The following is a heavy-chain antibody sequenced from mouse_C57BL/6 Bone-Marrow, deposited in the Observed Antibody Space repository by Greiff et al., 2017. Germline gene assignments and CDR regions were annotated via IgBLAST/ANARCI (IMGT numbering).Heavy chain of an antibody. Sequence: EVKLQESGGGLVKPGGSLKLSCAASGFTFSSYAMSWVRQTPEKRLEWVATISDGGSYTYYPDNVKGRFTISRDNAKNNLYLQMSHLKSEDTAMYYCARVRGPFDYWGQGTTLTVSS. D-gene: IGHD3-2*02. CDR1: GFTFSSYA. CDR3: ARVRGPFDY. J-gene: IGHJ2*01. CDR2: ISDGGSYT. V-gene: IGHV5-4*03.